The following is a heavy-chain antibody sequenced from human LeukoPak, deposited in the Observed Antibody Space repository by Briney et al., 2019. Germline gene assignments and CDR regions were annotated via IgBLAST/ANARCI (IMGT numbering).Heavy chain of an antibody. V-gene: IGHV3-15*01. CDR3: TTDRLVGALFEGYGMDV. D-gene: IGHD3-10*01. CDR1: GFTFSNAG. J-gene: IGHJ6*02. CDR2: IKSKTDGGTT. Sequence: PGGSLRLSCAASGFTFSNAGMIWVRQAPGKGLEWVGRIKSKTDGGTTDYAAPVKGRFTISRDDSKNTLYLQMNSLKTEGTAVYYCTTDRLVGALFEGYGMDVWGQGTTVTVSS.